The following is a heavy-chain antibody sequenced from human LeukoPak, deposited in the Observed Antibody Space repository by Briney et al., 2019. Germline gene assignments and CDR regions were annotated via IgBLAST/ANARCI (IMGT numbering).Heavy chain of an antibody. CDR2: INPASCTT. CDR1: GYPFTSYY. Sequence: ASVTVSCKASGYPFTSYYVHWVRQAPGQGLEWMGTINPASCTTDNAPKFQGRVTMTRDMSTSTVYMQLRSLRSEDTVVYFCARGGAGTEDFWGQGTLVTVSS. V-gene: IGHV1-46*01. D-gene: IGHD1-1*01. J-gene: IGHJ4*02. CDR3: ARGGAGTEDF.